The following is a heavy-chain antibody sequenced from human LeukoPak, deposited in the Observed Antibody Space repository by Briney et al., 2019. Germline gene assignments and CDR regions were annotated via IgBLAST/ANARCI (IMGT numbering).Heavy chain of an antibody. V-gene: IGHV4-59*01. CDR3: ARTTEGGYSYGYFYYYYMDV. CDR2: IYYSGST. Sequence: SGTLSLTCTVSGGSISSYYWSWIRQPPGKGLEWIGYIYYSGSTNYKSSLKSRVTISVDTSKNQFSLKLSSVTAADTAVYYCARTTEGGYSYGYFYYYYMDVWGKGTTVTISS. D-gene: IGHD5-18*01. J-gene: IGHJ6*03. CDR1: GGSISSYY.